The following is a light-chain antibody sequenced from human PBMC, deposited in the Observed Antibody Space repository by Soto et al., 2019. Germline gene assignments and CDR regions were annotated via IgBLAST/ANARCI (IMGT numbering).Light chain of an antibody. CDR3: QQSYSTTGT. V-gene: IGKV1-39*01. CDR2: AAS. CDR1: QSISSY. J-gene: IGKJ1*01. Sequence: DIQMTQSPSSLSASVGDRVTITCRASQSISSYLNWYQQKPGKAPKLLIYAASSLQSGVPSRFSGSGSGTDVTLTISSLKPEDFATYYCQQSYSTTGTFGQGTKVDIK.